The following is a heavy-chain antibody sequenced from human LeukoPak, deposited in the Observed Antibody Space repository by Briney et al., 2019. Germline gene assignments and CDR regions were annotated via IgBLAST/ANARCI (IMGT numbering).Heavy chain of an antibody. J-gene: IGHJ4*02. CDR3: ARFPSD. CDR1: GGSISSGSYY. V-gene: IGHV4-39*01. CDR2: ILYGGST. Sequence: SETLSLTCTVSGGSISSGSYYWGWIRQPPGKELEWIGNILYGGSTYYNPSLKSRVTISVDTSKNQFSLKLSSVTAADTAVYYCARFPSDWGQGTLVTVSS.